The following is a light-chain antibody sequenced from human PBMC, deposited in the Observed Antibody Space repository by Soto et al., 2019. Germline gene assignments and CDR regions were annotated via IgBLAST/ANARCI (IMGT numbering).Light chain of an antibody. J-gene: IGKJ4*01. CDR1: KSISSN. Sequence: EIVMTQSPATLSVSPGERATLSCRAGKSISSNLAWYQLKPGQAPRLLIYGASTRATGIPARFSGSGSGTEFTLTITSLQSEDFAVYFCQHYNDGLTFGGGTKVEIK. CDR3: QHYNDGLT. CDR2: GAS. V-gene: IGKV3-15*01.